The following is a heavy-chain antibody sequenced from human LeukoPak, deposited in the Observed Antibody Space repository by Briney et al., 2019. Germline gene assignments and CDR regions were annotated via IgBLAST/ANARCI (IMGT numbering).Heavy chain of an antibody. D-gene: IGHD3-10*02. CDR2: ISSSGSTI. V-gene: IGHV3-48*04. Sequence: HSGGSLRLSCAGSGFTFSSYWMHWVRQAPGKGLEWVSYISSSGSTIYYADSVKGRFTISRDNAKNSLYLQMNSLRAEDTAVYYCAELGITMIGGVWGKGTTVTISS. J-gene: IGHJ6*04. CDR1: GFTFSSYW. CDR3: AELGITMIGGV.